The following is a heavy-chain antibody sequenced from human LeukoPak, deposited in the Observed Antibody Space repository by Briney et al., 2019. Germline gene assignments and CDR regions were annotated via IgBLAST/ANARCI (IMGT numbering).Heavy chain of an antibody. V-gene: IGHV1-58*02. CDR3: ASGGYCNGDNCYYYYMDV. J-gene: IGHJ6*03. CDR2: IVVGSGNT. D-gene: IGHD2-15*01. CDR1: GYTFTSYD. Sequence: ASVKVSCKASGYTFTSYDINWVRQARGQRLEWIGWIVVGSGNTNYAQKFQERVTITRDMSSSTAYMELSSLSSEDTAVYYCASGGYCNGDNCYYYYMDVWGKGTTVTVSS.